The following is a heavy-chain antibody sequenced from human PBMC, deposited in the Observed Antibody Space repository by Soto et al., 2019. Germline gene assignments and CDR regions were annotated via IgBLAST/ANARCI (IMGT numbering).Heavy chain of an antibody. Sequence: ASVKVSCKASGYTFTGDYMHWVRQAPGQGLEWMGWINPNSGGTNYAQKFQGWVTMTRDTSISTAYMELSRLRSDDTAVYYCARENSYDFWSGYYIGSGMFDPWGQGTLVTVSS. J-gene: IGHJ5*02. V-gene: IGHV1-2*04. CDR3: ARENSYDFWSGYYIGSGMFDP. CDR1: GYTFTGDY. D-gene: IGHD3-3*01. CDR2: INPNSGGT.